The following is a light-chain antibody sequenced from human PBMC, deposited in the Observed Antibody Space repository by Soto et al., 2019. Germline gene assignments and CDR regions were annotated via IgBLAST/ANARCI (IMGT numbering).Light chain of an antibody. CDR1: SSDVGSYNH. CDR2: EGS. J-gene: IGLJ1*01. CDR3: CSYAGSMAYV. V-gene: IGLV2-23*01. Sequence: QSALTQPASVSGSPGQSITISCTGTSSDVGSYNHVSWYQQHPGKAPKLMIYEGSKRPSGVSNRFSGSKSGNTASLTISGLQAEDEADYYCCSYAGSMAYVFGAGTKLTVL.